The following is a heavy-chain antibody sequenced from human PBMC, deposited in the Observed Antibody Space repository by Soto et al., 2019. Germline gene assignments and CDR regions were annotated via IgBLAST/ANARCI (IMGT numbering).Heavy chain of an antibody. D-gene: IGHD5-12*01. CDR1: GGSLSRHD. CDR3: ARRGSDYEWYFFDY. CDR2: IFYGGST. V-gene: IGHV4-59*11. Sequence: SETLSLTCTVSGGSLSRHDASWIRQPPGKGLEWIGYIFYGGSTIYNPSLRSRVTMSVDTSKNQVSLKLSPVTAADTAVYYCARRGSDYEWYFFDYWGQGTLVTVSS. J-gene: IGHJ4*02.